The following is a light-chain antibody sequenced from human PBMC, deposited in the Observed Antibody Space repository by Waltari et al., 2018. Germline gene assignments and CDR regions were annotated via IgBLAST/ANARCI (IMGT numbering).Light chain of an antibody. CDR3: QQSYSSPVT. J-gene: IGKJ5*01. V-gene: IGKV1-39*01. CDR1: QTISSY. CDR2: DAF. Sequence: DIQMTQSPSSLSASVGDRVTITCRASQTISSYLNWYQQKPGKAPELLIYDAFSLQSGVPSRFSGGGSGTDFTLTISSLQPEDFATYYCQQSYSSPVTFGQGTRLEIK.